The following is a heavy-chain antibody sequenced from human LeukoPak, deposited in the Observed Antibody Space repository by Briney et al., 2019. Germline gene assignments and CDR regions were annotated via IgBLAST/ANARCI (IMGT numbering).Heavy chain of an antibody. CDR1: GGTFSSYA. CDR3: ARDQYYYDSSGYLSAAYFDY. D-gene: IGHD3-22*01. CDR2: IIPIFGTA. J-gene: IGHJ4*02. Sequence: SVKVSCKASGGTFSSYAISWVRQAPGQGLEWMGRIIPIFGTANYAQKFQGRVTITTDESTSTAYMELSSMRSEDTAVYYCARDQYYYDSSGYLSAAYFDYWCQGTLVTHSS. V-gene: IGHV1-69*05.